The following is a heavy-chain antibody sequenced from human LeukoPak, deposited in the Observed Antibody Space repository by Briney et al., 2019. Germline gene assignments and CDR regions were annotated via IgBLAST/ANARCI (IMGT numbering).Heavy chain of an antibody. CDR3: AKGPTAAADTRYYYYMDV. J-gene: IGHJ6*03. CDR1: GFTFSSYA. CDR2: ISGSGGST. V-gene: IGHV3-23*01. D-gene: IGHD6-13*01. Sequence: AGGSLRLSCAASGFTFSSYAMSWVRQAPGKGLEWVSAISGSGGSTYYADSVKGRFTISRDNSKNTLYLQMNSLRAEDTAVYYCAKGPTAAADTRYYYYMDVWGKGTTVTVS.